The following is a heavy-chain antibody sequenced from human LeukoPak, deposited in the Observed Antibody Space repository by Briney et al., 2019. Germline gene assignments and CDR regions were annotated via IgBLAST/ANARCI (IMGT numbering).Heavy chain of an antibody. CDR2: INSDGRST. V-gene: IGHV3-74*01. CDR3: AHTVWSGNYFDY. D-gene: IGHD3-3*01. CDR1: GFTFSTSW. Sequence: GGSLRLSCAASGFTFSTSWMHWVRQVPGKGLVWVSRINSDGRSTDYADSVKGRFTISRDNTKNTLYLQMNSLRVEDTAVYYCAHTVWSGNYFDYCGQGTLVTVSS. J-gene: IGHJ4*02.